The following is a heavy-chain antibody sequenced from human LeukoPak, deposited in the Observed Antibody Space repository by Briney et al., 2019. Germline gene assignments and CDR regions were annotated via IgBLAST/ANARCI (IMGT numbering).Heavy chain of an antibody. J-gene: IGHJ4*02. CDR1: GFTFSSYW. CDR2: ISGSGGST. Sequence: GGSLRLSCAASGFTFSSYWMSWVRQAPGKGLEWVSAISGSGGSTYYADSVKGRFTISRDNSKNTLYLQMNSLRAEDTAVYYCAKAGNVIVVAQIDYWGQGTLVTVSS. V-gene: IGHV3-23*01. D-gene: IGHD3-22*01. CDR3: AKAGNVIVVAQIDY.